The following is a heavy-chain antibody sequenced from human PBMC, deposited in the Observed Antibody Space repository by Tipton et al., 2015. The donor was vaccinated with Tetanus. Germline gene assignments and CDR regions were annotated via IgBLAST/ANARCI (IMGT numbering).Heavy chain of an antibody. J-gene: IGHJ5*01. Sequence: TLSLTCTVSGALITTGGYSWGWIRQPPGQGLEWLGYIYQTDSTYYNPSVRSRLTLSLQKSKNQGSLKLSSVTAADTAVYYCARANNEFPKKGPFDSWGQGSLVIVSS. CDR3: ARANNEFPKKGPFDS. CDR1: GALITTGGYS. V-gene: IGHV4-30-2*01. CDR2: IYQTDST. D-gene: IGHD1-1*01.